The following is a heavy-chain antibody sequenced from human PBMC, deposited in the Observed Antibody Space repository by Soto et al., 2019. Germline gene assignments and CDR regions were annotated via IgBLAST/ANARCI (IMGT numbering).Heavy chain of an antibody. J-gene: IGHJ3*02. CDR3: AREGFSSGMAGGFDI. V-gene: IGHV3-23*01. CDR2: ISASGDDT. D-gene: IGHD6-19*01. Sequence: GGSLRLSCAASGFTFANYPMTWVRQAPGKGLEWVSTISASGDDTFYSDSVKGRFTISRDNSKNTLHVQMNSLRAEDTAVYFCAREGFSSGMAGGFDIWGQGTMVTVSS. CDR1: GFTFANYP.